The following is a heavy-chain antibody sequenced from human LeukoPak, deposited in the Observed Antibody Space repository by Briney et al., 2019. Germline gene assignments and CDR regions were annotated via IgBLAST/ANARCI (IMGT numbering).Heavy chain of an antibody. D-gene: IGHD3-9*01. V-gene: IGHV4-59*01. J-gene: IGHJ4*02. CDR1: GGCISSYY. Sequence: SETLSLTCTVSGGCISSYYWSWIRQPPGKGLEWIGYIYYSGSTNYNPSLKSRVTISVDTSKNQFSLKLSSVTAADTAVYYCARAGYYDILTGYQYYFDYWGQGTLVTVSS. CDR3: ARAGYYDILTGYQYYFDY. CDR2: IYYSGST.